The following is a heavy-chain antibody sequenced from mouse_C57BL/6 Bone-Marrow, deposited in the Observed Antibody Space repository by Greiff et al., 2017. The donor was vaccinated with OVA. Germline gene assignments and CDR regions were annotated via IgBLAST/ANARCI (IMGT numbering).Heavy chain of an antibody. CDR1: GFNIKDDY. D-gene: IGHD4-1*01. J-gene: IGHJ2*01. CDR2: IDPENGDT. V-gene: IGHV14-4*01. Sequence: VQLQQSGAELVRPGASVKLSCTASGFNIKDDYMHWVKQRPEQGLEWIGWIDPENGDTEYASKFQGKATITADTSSNTAYLQLSSLTSEDTAVYYCTTPGNWGPYYFDYWGQGTTLTVSS. CDR3: TTPGNWGPYYFDY.